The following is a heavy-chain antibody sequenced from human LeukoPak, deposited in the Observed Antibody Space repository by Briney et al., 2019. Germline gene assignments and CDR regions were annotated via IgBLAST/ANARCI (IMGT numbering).Heavy chain of an antibody. CDR1: GYTFTSYA. CDR3: AREAYQGDFWSGYYKTPFFDY. CDR2: INTNTGNP. D-gene: IGHD3-3*01. V-gene: IGHV7-4-1*02. J-gene: IGHJ4*02. Sequence: ASVKVSCKASGYTFTSYAMNWVRQAPGQGLEWMGWINTNTGNPTYAQGFTGRFVFSLDTSVSTAYLQISSLKAEDTAVYYCAREAYQGDFWSGYYKTPFFDYWGQGTLVTVSS.